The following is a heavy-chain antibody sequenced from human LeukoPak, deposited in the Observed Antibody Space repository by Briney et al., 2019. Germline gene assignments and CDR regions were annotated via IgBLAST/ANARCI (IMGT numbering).Heavy chain of an antibody. V-gene: IGHV3-23*01. CDR3: AKCPYYYDSSGLFDY. D-gene: IGHD3-22*01. CDR2: ISGSGGST. J-gene: IGHJ4*02. Sequence: GGSLRLSCAASGFTFSSYAMSWVRQAPGKGLEWVSAISGSGGSTYYADSVKGRFTISRDNSKNTLYLQMNSLRVEDTAVYYCAKCPYYYDSSGLFDYWGQGTLVTVSS. CDR1: GFTFSSYA.